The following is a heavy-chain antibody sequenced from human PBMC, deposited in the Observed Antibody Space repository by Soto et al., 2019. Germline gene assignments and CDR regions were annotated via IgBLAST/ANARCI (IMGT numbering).Heavy chain of an antibody. D-gene: IGHD2-21*02. CDR2: INPSSGAT. J-gene: IGHJ4*02. V-gene: IGHV1-2*02. CDR1: GYNFVAYY. CDR3: AKDRRYGDYGYNFDY. Sequence: ASVKVSCKASGYNFVAYYMHWVRQAPGQGLEWMGWINPSSGATNFAERFQGRVTMTSDTSISTFYMEIKRLNSDDTAVYFCAKDRRYGDYGYNFDYWGQGTLVTVSS.